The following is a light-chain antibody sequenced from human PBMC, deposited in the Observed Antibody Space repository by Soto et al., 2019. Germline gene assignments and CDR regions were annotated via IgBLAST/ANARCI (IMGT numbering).Light chain of an antibody. CDR1: QDISNY. CDR2: DTS. Sequence: DIQMTLSPSSLSASVGDRVTITCQASQDISNYLNWYQQKPGKAPKLLIQDTSNLETGVPSRFSGSGSGTDFTFTISSLQPEDIATYYCQQYDNLPITFGGGTKVEIK. CDR3: QQYDNLPIT. J-gene: IGKJ4*02. V-gene: IGKV1-33*01.